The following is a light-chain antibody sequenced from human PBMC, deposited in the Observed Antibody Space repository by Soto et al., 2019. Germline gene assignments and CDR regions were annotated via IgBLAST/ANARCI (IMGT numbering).Light chain of an antibody. CDR1: SSDVGGYNY. CDR3: WSYAGSYTP. Sequence: QSVLTQPASVSGSPGQSVTISCTGTSSDVGGYNYVSWYQQHPGKAPKLMIYDVSKRPSGVPDRFSGSKSGNTASLTISGLKAEDYDASYCWSYAGSYTPFGTGTKVTV. V-gene: IGLV2-11*01. J-gene: IGLJ1*01. CDR2: DVS.